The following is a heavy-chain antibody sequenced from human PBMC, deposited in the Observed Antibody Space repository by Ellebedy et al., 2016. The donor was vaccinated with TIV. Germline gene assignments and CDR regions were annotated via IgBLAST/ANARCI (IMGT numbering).Heavy chain of an antibody. CDR3: ARDNSGYEGTAFDI. D-gene: IGHD5-12*01. V-gene: IGHV1-2*02. J-gene: IGHJ3*02. Sequence: ASVKVSCKASGYTFTGYYMHWVRQAPEQGLQWMGWINPDSGGTNYAQKFQGRVTLTRDTSISTAYMELSRLRSDDTAVYYCARDNSGYEGTAFDIWGQGTMVTVSS. CDR2: INPDSGGT. CDR1: GYTFTGYY.